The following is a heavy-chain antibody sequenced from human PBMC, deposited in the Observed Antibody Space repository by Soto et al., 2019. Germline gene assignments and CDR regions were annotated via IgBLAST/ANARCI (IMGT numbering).Heavy chain of an antibody. CDR1: VHSISSYC. J-gene: IGHJ4*02. Sequence: GESLKISCQGFVHSISSYCIGWVRQMPGKGLEWMGIIYDTRYSPSFEGQVTISADKSINTAYLQWSSLKASDSAIYYCARLCSSFYMDYWGQGTLVTVSS. V-gene: IGHV5-51*01. CDR3: ARLCSSFYMDY. CDR2: IYDT. D-gene: IGHD6-13*01.